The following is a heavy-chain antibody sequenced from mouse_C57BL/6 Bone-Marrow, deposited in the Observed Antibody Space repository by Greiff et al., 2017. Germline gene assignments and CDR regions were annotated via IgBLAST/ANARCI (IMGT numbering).Heavy chain of an antibody. D-gene: IGHD2-4*01. V-gene: IGHV5-17*01. Sequence: EVKVVESGGGLVKPGGSLKLSCAASGFTFSDYGMHWVRQAPEKGLEWVAYISSGSSTIYSADTVKGRFTISRDNAKNTLFLQMTSLRSEDTAMYYCARGGLPWFAYWGQGTLVTVSA. CDR1: GFTFSDYG. J-gene: IGHJ3*01. CDR2: ISSGSSTI. CDR3: ARGGLPWFAY.